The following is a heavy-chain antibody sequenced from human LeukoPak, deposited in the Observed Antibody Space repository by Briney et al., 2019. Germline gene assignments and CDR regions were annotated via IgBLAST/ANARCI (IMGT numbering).Heavy chain of an antibody. CDR1: GYTFTNYD. CDR3: ARDDIAAAGNFDY. J-gene: IGHJ4*02. Sequence: ASVKVSCKASGYTFTNYDINWVRQAPGQGLEWMGWMNTNSGYTGYAQKFQGRVTITRNTSISTAYMELRSLRSDDTAVYYCARDDIAAAGNFDYWGQGTLVTVSS. D-gene: IGHD6-13*01. V-gene: IGHV1-8*03. CDR2: MNTNSGYT.